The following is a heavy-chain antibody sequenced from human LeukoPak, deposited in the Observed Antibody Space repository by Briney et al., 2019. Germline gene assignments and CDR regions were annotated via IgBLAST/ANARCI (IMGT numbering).Heavy chain of an antibody. D-gene: IGHD1-14*01. CDR1: GGTVTSSTYF. CDR3: ARDGFYYHYYMDV. V-gene: IGHV4-39*07. J-gene: IGHJ6*03. CDR2: ISYSGAT. Sequence: PSETLSLTCTLSGGTVTSSTYFWGWIRQPPGKGLVWIGSISYSGATYYNPSLKSRVSMSVHTSKNQFSLKLSSVTAADTAVYYCARDGFYYHYYMDVWGEGTTVTVSS.